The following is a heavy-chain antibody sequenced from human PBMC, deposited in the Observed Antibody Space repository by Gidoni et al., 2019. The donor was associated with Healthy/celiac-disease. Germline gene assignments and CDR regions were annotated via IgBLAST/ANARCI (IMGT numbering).Heavy chain of an antibody. V-gene: IGHV1-69*01. J-gene: IGHJ4*02. Sequence: VQLVQSGADVKKPGSSVTVSCKAAGGTVSSDAISWVRQAPGQGLEWMGGIIPIFGTANYAQKFQGRVTITADESTSTAYMELSSLRSEDTAVYYCARAPLTYYYDSSEQDYWGQGTLVTVSS. CDR2: IIPIFGTA. CDR3: ARAPLTYYYDSSEQDY. D-gene: IGHD3-22*01. CDR1: GGTVSSDA.